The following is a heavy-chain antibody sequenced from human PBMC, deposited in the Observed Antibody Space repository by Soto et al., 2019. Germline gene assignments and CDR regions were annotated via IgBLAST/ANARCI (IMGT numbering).Heavy chain of an antibody. Sequence: AASVKVSCKASGYSFTTYYIHWVRQAHGQGPEWMGGINPSGGGTTYAQKFHGRVTMTRDTSISTAYMELSRLRSDDTAVYYCARDGLDGAFDIWGQGTMVTVSS. V-gene: IGHV1-46*01. CDR3: ARDGLDGAFDI. CDR2: INPSGGGT. J-gene: IGHJ3*02. CDR1: GYSFTTYY.